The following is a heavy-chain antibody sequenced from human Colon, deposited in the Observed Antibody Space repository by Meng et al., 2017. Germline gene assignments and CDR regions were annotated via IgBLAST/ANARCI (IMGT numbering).Heavy chain of an antibody. CDR1: GYSLTTTLSS. CDR2: IYDNGYT. D-gene: IGHD3-16*01. J-gene: IGHJ4*02. Sequence: QLQLQESGSSLVKPSQALCLTCAVSGYSLTTTLSSWSWIRQSPGKGLEWIGNIYDNGYTYYSPSLRSRVTISVDRSNNQFSLNLNSVTAADTAVYFCARGYRGSTYFAYWGQGILVTVSS. V-gene: IGHV4-30-2*06. CDR3: ARGYRGSTYFAY.